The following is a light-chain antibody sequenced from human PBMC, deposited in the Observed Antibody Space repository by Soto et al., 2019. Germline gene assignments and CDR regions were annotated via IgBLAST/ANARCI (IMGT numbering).Light chain of an antibody. Sequence: QSALTQPASVSGSPGQSITISCTGTSSDVGAYNYVSWYQQQPGKAPKLIIYEGNKRPSGVSNRFSASTSGNTASLTISRLQGEDEAEYYCCSYAGSDTWIFGGGTKLTVL. V-gene: IGLV2-23*01. CDR1: SSDVGAYNY. CDR2: EGN. CDR3: CSYAGSDTWI. J-gene: IGLJ2*01.